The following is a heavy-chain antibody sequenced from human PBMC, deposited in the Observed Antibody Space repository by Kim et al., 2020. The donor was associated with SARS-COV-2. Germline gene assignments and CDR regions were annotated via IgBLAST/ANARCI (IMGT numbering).Heavy chain of an antibody. D-gene: IGHD3-10*01. CDR2: IYYSGST. V-gene: IGHV4-39*07. CDR3: ARDGDVLLWFGELSGNWFDP. Sequence: SETLSLTCTVSGGSISSTSYYWGWIRQPPGKGLEWIGSIYYSGSTYYNPSLKSRVTISVDTSKNLFSLKLSSVTAADTAVYYCARDGDVLLWFGELSGNWFDPWGQGTLVTVSS. CDR1: GGSISSTSYY. J-gene: IGHJ5*02.